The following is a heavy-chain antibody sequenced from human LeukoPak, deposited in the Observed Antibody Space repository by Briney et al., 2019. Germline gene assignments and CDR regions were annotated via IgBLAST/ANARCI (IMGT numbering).Heavy chain of an antibody. J-gene: IGHJ6*02. V-gene: IGHV1-8*01. Sequence: GASVKVSCKASGYTFTSYDINWVRQATGQGLEWMGWMNRNSGNTGYAQKFQGRVTMTRNTSISTAYMELSSLRSEDTAVYYCARGASYYYDSSGYYEGYYYYYGMDVWGQGTTVTVSS. CDR1: GYTFTSYD. D-gene: IGHD3-22*01. CDR2: MNRNSGNT. CDR3: ARGASYYYDSSGYYEGYYYYYGMDV.